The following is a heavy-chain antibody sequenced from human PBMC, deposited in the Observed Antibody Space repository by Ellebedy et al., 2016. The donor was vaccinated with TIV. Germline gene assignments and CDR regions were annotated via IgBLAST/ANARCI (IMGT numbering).Heavy chain of an antibody. Sequence: SLKISCAASGFTFDDYAMHWVRQAPGKGLEWVSGISWNSGSIGYADSVKGRFTISRDNAKNTLYLQMNSLTVEDTAVYYCARGSDGQDYWGQGTLVTVSS. D-gene: IGHD2-8*01. J-gene: IGHJ4*02. CDR3: ARGSDGQDY. V-gene: IGHV3-9*01. CDR1: GFTFDDYA. CDR2: ISWNSGSI.